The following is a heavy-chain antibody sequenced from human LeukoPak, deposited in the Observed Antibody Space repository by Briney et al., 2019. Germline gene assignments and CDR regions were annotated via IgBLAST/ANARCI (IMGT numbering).Heavy chain of an antibody. CDR2: IRYDGSDK. J-gene: IGHJ4*02. Sequence: PGGSLRLSCAASGFMFSSFGMHWVRQPPGKGLEWVAFIRYDGSDKHYADSVKGRFTISRDNSKNTLYLQMNSLRPEDTAVYYCATDGEQWLVSPLHFHYWGKGTLVTVSS. V-gene: IGHV3-30*02. D-gene: IGHD6-19*01. CDR3: ATDGEQWLVSPLHFHY. CDR1: GFMFSSFG.